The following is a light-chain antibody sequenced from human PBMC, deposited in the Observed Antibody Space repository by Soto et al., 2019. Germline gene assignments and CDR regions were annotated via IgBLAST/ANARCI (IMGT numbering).Light chain of an antibody. CDR1: SSDVDTHNY. J-gene: IGLJ1*01. CDR3: FSYTTSSAPYV. V-gene: IGLV2-14*01. CDR2: EVI. Sequence: QSVLTQPASVSGSPEQSITISCTATSSDVDTHNYVSWYQQYPGKAPKLMIYEVINRPSGVSNRFSGSKSGNTASLTISGLQAEDEAAYYCFSYTTSSAPYVFGTGTKVTVL.